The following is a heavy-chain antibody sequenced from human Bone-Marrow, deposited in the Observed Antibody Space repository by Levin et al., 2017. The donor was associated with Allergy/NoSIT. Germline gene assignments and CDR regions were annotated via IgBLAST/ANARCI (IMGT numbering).Heavy chain of an antibody. CDR2: ISAGGGNT. V-gene: IGHV3-23*01. J-gene: IGHJ5*02. D-gene: IGHD6-13*01. CDR1: GFTFSTYA. CDR3: AQAGYTTPKYNWFDP. Sequence: PGESLKISCAASGFTFSTYAMTWVRQAPGKGLEWVSAISAGGGNTYYADSVKGRFIISRDNSKNTVYLQMNSLRAEDTAVYFCAQAGYTTPKYNWFDPWGQGTLVTVSS.